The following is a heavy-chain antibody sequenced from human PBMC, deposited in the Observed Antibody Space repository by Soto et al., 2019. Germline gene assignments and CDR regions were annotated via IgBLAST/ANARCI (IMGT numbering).Heavy chain of an antibody. CDR2: KYYSGNT. V-gene: IGHV4-59*01. Sequence: SQPLSLTCSVSGGSISSYYWSWIRQPQGKERKWIGYKYYSGNTNYNPSLKSRVTISVDTSKNQLSLKLSSVTSGDTAVYYCVRGARLNFAYWGQGTLVTVSS. D-gene: IGHD2-21*01. CDR1: GGSISSYY. CDR3: VRGARLNFAY. J-gene: IGHJ4*02.